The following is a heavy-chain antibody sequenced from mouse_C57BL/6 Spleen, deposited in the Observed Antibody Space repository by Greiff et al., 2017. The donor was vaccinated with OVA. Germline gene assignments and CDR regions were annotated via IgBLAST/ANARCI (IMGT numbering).Heavy chain of an antibody. CDR3: ARWGNYPFDY. Sequence: VQLQQSGPELVKPGASVKISCKASGYTFTDYYMNWVKQSHGKSLEWIGDINPNNGGTSYNQKFKGKATLTVDKSSSTAYMELRSLTSEDSAVYYCARWGNYPFDYWGQGTTLTVSS. CDR2: INPNNGGT. D-gene: IGHD2-1*01. V-gene: IGHV1-26*01. J-gene: IGHJ2*01. CDR1: GYTFTDYY.